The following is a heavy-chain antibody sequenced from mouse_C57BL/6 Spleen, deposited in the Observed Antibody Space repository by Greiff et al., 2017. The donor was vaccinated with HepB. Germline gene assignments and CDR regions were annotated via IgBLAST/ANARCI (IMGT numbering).Heavy chain of an antibody. J-gene: IGHJ2*01. CDR3: ARSSSGPDYFDY. V-gene: IGHV1-64*01. D-gene: IGHD3-2*02. Sequence: VQLQQPGAELVKPGASVKLSCKASGYTFTSYWMHWVKQRPGQGLVWIGMIHPNSGSTNYNEKFKSKATLTVDKSSSTAYMQLSSLTSEDSAVYYCARSSSGPDYFDYWGQGTTLTVSS. CDR1: GYTFTSYW. CDR2: IHPNSGST.